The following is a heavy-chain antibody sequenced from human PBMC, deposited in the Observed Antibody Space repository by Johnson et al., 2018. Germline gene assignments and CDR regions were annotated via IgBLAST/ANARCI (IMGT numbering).Heavy chain of an antibody. Sequence: VQLVESGGGVVQPGRSLRLSCAASGFTFSTYGLHWVRQAPGKGLEWVALISYDGSNKYYADSVKGRFTISRDNSKSTLYLQMNSLRAEDTAVYYCARWEGFGVAIHHYYYPGMDVWGQGTTVTVSS. CDR1: GFTFSTYG. J-gene: IGHJ6*02. CDR2: ISYDGSNK. V-gene: IGHV3-30*03. D-gene: IGHD3-3*01. CDR3: ARWEGFGVAIHHYYYPGMDV.